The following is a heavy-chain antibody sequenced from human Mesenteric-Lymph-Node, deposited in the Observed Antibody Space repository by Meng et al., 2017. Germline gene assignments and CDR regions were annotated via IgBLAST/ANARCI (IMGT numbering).Heavy chain of an antibody. CDR3: AKAALNTNSLFDY. CDR2: IRGSGSDT. J-gene: IGHJ4*02. Sequence: GESLKISCGASGFTFDDYGMSWVRQAPGKGLEWVSGIRGSGSDTFYTDSVKGRFTISRDNSKNTLFLQMNSLRVEDTAVYYCAKAALNTNSLFDYWGQGTLVTVSS. D-gene: IGHD1-1*01. V-gene: IGHV3-23*01. CDR1: GFTFDDYG.